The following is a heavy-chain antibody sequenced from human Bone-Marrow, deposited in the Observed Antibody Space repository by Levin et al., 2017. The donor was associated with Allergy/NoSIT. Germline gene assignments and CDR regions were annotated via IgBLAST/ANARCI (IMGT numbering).Heavy chain of an antibody. CDR3: ARGSVYSSSTQPAVGSWFDP. D-gene: IGHD6-6*01. V-gene: IGHV1-8*01. CDR2: MNPNSGNT. CDR1: GYTFTSYD. J-gene: IGHJ5*02. Sequence: ASVKVSCKASGYTFTSYDINWVRQATGQGLEWMGWMNPNSGNTGYAQKFQGRVTMTRNTSISTAYMELSSLRSEDTAVYYCARGSVYSSSTQPAVGSWFDPWGQGTLVTVSS.